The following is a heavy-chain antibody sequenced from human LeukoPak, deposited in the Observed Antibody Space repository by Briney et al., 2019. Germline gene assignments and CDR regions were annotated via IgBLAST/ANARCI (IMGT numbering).Heavy chain of an antibody. Sequence: GVSLRLSCAASGFTVSSNYMSWVRQAPGKGLEWVSVIYSGGSTYYADSVKGRFTISRDNSKNTLYLQMNSLRAEDTAEYYCAKDSNGWYQRGSNYFDYWGQGTLVTVSS. J-gene: IGHJ4*02. CDR2: IYSGGST. CDR3: AKDSNGWYQRGSNYFDY. CDR1: GFTVSSNY. D-gene: IGHD6-19*01. V-gene: IGHV3-53*01.